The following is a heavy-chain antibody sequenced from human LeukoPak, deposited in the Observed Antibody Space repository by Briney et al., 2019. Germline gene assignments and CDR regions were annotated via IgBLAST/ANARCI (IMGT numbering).Heavy chain of an antibody. CDR2: IHTSGST. J-gene: IGHJ4*02. CDR1: VGSTSNYF. V-gene: IGHV4-4*07. D-gene: IGHD3-3*01. Sequence: SETLSLTCTVSVGSTSNYFCTWLRQSAGKGLAWIGRIHTSGSTNYNPSLKSRVSMSVDTSKNQFSLKLSSVTAADTAVYYCARDPEGHGYYFDYWGQGALVTVSS. CDR3: ARDPEGHGYYFDY.